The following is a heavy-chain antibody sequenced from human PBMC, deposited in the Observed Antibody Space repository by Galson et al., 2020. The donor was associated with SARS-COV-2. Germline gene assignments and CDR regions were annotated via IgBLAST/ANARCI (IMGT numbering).Heavy chain of an antibody. D-gene: IGHD3-9*01. Sequence: SETLSLTCTVSAGSISSSSYYWGWIRQPPGKGLEWIGSIYSSWSTYYNPSLKSRLTISVDTSKNQFSLKLSSVTAADTAVYYCARAPGEYYDILTGYYLFDDWGQGTLVTVSS. CDR1: AGSISSSSYY. CDR2: IYSSWST. V-gene: IGHV4-39*07. CDR3: ARAPGEYYDILTGYYLFDD. J-gene: IGHJ4*02.